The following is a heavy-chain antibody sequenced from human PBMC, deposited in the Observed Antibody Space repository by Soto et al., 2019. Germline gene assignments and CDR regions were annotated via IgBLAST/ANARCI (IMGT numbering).Heavy chain of an antibody. V-gene: IGHV3-23*01. D-gene: IGHD3-3*01. CDR3: AKDGAESDFWSGSYYYYGMDV. Sequence: GGSLRLSCAASGFTFSSYAMSWVRQAPGKGLEWVSAISGSGGSTYYADSVKGRFTISRDNSKNTLYLQMNSLRAEDTAVYYCAKDGAESDFWSGSYYYYGMDVWGQGTTVTVSS. CDR2: ISGSGGST. J-gene: IGHJ6*02. CDR1: GFTFSSYA.